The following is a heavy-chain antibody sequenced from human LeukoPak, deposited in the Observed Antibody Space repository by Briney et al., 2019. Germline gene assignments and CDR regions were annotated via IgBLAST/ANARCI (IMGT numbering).Heavy chain of an antibody. CDR2: IYIGGST. CDR1: GFTFSTYS. CDR3: ARDRYGGHGAFDY. J-gene: IGHJ4*02. V-gene: IGHV3-66*01. D-gene: IGHD5-12*01. Sequence: EAGGSLRLSCAASGFTFSTYSMNWVRQAPGKGLEWVSVIYIGGSTYYADSVKGRFSISRDNSKNTLFLQMNSLRAEDTAVYYCARDRYGGHGAFDYWGQGTLVTVSS.